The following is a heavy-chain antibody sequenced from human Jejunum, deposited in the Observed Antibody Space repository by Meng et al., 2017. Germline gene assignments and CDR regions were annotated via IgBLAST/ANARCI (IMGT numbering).Heavy chain of an antibody. V-gene: IGHV4-39*07. CDR1: GGSISSSSYY. J-gene: IGHJ5*02. Sequence: RRLTESGPGLVKPSETLSLTCTVSGGSISSSSYYWGWIRQPPGKGLEWIGSIYYSGSTYYNPSLKSRVSISVDTSKNQFSLKLSSVTAADTALYYCARDPTSVVPVAIRNWFDPWGQGTLVTASS. CDR3: ARDPTSVVPVAIRNWFDP. CDR2: IYYSGST. D-gene: IGHD2-2*01.